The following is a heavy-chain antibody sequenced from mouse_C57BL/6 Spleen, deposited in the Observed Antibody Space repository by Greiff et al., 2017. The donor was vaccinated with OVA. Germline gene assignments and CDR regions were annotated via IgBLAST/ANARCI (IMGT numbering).Heavy chain of an antibody. V-gene: IGHV1-7*01. CDR1: GYTFTSYW. CDR2: INPSSGYT. Sequence: QVQLKQSGAELAKPGASVKLSCKASGYTFTSYWMHWVKQRPGQGLEWIGYINPSSGYTKYNQKFKDKATLTADKSSSTAYMQLSSLTYEDSAVYYCARTDDGADDYDYAMDYWGQGTSVTVSS. J-gene: IGHJ4*01. CDR3: ARTDDGADDYDYAMDY. D-gene: IGHD2-4*01.